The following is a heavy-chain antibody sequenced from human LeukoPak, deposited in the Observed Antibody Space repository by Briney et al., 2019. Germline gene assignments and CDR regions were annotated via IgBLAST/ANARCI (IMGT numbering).Heavy chain of an antibody. CDR1: GGSINSGTYY. V-gene: IGHV4-30-2*01. J-gene: IGHJ3*02. Sequence: PSQTLSLTCTVSGGSINSGTYYWSWIRQPPGKGLEWIGEIYHSGSTNYNPSLKSRVTISVDKSKNQFSLKLSSVTAADTAVYYCARMSVLLWFGEPSPDAFDTWGQGTMVTVSS. D-gene: IGHD3-10*01. CDR3: ARMSVLLWFGEPSPDAFDT. CDR2: IYHSGST.